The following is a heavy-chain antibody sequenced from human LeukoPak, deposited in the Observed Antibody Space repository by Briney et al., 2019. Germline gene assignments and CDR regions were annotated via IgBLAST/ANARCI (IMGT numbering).Heavy chain of an antibody. CDR2: INPNSGGT. Sequence: GASVKVSCKASGYTFTGYYMHWVRQAPGQGLEWMGWINPNSGGTNYAQKFQGRVTMTRDTSINTAYMELSRLRSDDAAVYYCATQRGSYLWGTDFDYWGQGTLVTVSS. CDR3: ATQRGSYLWGTDFDY. V-gene: IGHV1-2*02. CDR1: GYTFTGYY. D-gene: IGHD3-16*01. J-gene: IGHJ4*02.